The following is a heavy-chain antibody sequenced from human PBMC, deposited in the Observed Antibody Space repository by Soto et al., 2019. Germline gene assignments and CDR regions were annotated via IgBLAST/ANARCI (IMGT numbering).Heavy chain of an antibody. CDR1: GGTFSSYA. Sequence: ASVKVSCKASGGTFSSYAISWVRQAPGQGLEWMGGIIPIFGTANYAQKFQGRVTITADESTSTAYMELSSLRSEDTAVYYCARTRGTAMVPGDLDYWGQGTLVTVSS. CDR2: IIPIFGTA. J-gene: IGHJ4*02. V-gene: IGHV1-69*13. D-gene: IGHD5-18*01. CDR3: ARTRGTAMVPGDLDY.